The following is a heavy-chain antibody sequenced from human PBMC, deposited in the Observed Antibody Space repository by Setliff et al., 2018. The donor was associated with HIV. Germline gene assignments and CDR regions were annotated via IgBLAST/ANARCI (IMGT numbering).Heavy chain of an antibody. J-gene: IGHJ4*02. CDR3: ARGRYSGSYGY. Sequence: SETLSLTCAASGYSISSGYYWGWIRQPPGKGLEWIGSIYHSGSTYYNPSLKSRVTISVDTSKNQFSLKLSSVTAADTAVYYCARGRYSGSYGYWGQGTLGTVSS. CDR1: GYSISSGYY. CDR2: IYHSGST. D-gene: IGHD1-26*01. V-gene: IGHV4-38-2*01.